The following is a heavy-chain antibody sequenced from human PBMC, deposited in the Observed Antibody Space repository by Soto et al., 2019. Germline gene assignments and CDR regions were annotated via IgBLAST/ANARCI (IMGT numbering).Heavy chain of an antibody. CDR2: VSHSGSN. CDR1: GGSISSAAYY. Sequence: QVRLQESGPGLVKPSQTLSLTCTVSGGSISSAAYYWSWIRQHPGKGLEWIGYVSHSGSNYYNQSLNSRVIISVDTSKNQFSLSLTSVTAADTAVYYCAREYTYGSNFFDCWGQGALVTVSS. J-gene: IGHJ4*02. V-gene: IGHV4-31*03. D-gene: IGHD5-18*01. CDR3: AREYTYGSNFFDC.